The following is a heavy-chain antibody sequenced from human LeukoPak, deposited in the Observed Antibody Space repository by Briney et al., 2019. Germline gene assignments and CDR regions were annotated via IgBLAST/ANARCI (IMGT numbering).Heavy chain of an antibody. V-gene: IGHV3-9*01. CDR3: AKDMGSAVAGLFDY. J-gene: IGHJ4*02. CDR1: GFTFDDYA. D-gene: IGHD6-19*01. CDR2: ISWNSGSI. Sequence: PGGSLRLSCAASGFTFDDYAMHWVRQAPGKGLEWVSGISWNSGSIGYADSVKGRFTISRDNAKNSLYLQMNSLRAGDTALYYCAKDMGSAVAGLFDYWGQGTLVTVSS.